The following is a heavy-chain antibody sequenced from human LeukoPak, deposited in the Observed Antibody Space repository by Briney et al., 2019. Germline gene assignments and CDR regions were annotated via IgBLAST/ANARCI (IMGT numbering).Heavy chain of an antibody. J-gene: IGHJ4*02. CDR1: GFTFSSYS. CDR3: TRAPYSYGFSSDY. D-gene: IGHD5-18*01. Sequence: GGSLRLSCAASGFTFSSYSMNWVRQAPGKGLEWISYISSSISTIYYADSVKGRFTISRDNAKNSLSLQMNSLRAEDTAVYYCTRAPYSYGFSSDYWGQGTLVTVSS. V-gene: IGHV3-48*01. CDR2: ISSSISTI.